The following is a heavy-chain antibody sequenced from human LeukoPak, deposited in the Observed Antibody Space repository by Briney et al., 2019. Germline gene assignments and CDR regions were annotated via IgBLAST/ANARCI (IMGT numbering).Heavy chain of an antibody. CDR2: TSSSGSTI. D-gene: IGHD1-1*01. CDR1: GFTFSSYE. CDR3: ARDKYGDWNDFWFDP. J-gene: IGHJ5*02. V-gene: IGHV3-48*03. Sequence: GGSLRLSCAASGFTFSSYEMNWVRQAPGKGLEWVSYTSSSGSTIYYADSVKGRFTISRDNAKNSLYLQMNSLRAEDTAVYYCARDKYGDWNDFWFDPWGQGTLVTVSS.